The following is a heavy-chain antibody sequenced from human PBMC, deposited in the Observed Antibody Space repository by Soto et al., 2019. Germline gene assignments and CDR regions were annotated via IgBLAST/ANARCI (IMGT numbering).Heavy chain of an antibody. J-gene: IGHJ6*02. D-gene: IGHD2-8*01. Sequence: GGSLRLSCAASGFTFSSYHMDWVRQAPGKGLGWVSYISSASSAIYYADSVKGRFTISRDNAKNSLLLQMNSLRAEDTAVYYCARDLMGYAMDVWGQGTTVTVSS. CDR2: ISSASSAI. CDR3: ARDLMGYAMDV. CDR1: GFTFSSYH. V-gene: IGHV3-48*03.